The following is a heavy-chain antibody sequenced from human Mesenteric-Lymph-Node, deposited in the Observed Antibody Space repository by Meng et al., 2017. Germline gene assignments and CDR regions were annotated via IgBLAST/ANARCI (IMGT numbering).Heavy chain of an antibody. CDR3: AREGRSHQVGVSVY. CDR1: GRSISSCDYY. V-gene: IGHV4-30-4*01. CDR2: IYNSGST. D-gene: IGHD2-21*01. Sequence: VQLQESGPGLVKPSQTLSLPCTVSGRSISSCDYYLRWIRQPPGNGLEWIGYIYNSGSTYYNPSLKSRVTISVDTSKNQFSLKLRFVTAADTAVYYCAREGRSHQVGVSVYWGQGNLVTVSS. J-gene: IGHJ4*02.